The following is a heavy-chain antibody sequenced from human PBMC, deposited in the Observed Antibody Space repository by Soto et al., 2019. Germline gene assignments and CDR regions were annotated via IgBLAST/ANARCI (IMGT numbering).Heavy chain of an antibody. Sequence: PSETLSLTCTVSGDSVDNLYWSWIRQPPGKGLEWIGYIYYTGVTTLYKPSLKSRVTMSIDRSKSQISLLLRSVTAADTATYYCARSQAAAVHYGMDVWGQGTTVTVSS. D-gene: IGHD6-13*01. V-gene: IGHV4-59*08. CDR1: GDSVDNLY. CDR3: ARSQAAAVHYGMDV. J-gene: IGHJ6*02. CDR2: IYYTGVT.